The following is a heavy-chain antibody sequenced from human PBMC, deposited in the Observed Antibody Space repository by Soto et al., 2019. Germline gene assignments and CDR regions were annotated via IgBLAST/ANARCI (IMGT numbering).Heavy chain of an antibody. CDR1: GFIFSSYG. D-gene: IGHD2-15*01. CDR3: AKEVHCGGGSCSWSEGFDY. V-gene: IGHV3-30*18. J-gene: IGHJ4*02. CDR2: ISYEGSHT. Sequence: QVQLVESGGGVVLLGRSLRLSCAASGFIFSSYGMHWVRQAPGKGLEWVAVISYEGSHTYYADSVKGRFTITRDNSKNTLYLQMNSLRPEDTAVYYCAKEVHCGGGSCSWSEGFDYWGQGTLLTVSS.